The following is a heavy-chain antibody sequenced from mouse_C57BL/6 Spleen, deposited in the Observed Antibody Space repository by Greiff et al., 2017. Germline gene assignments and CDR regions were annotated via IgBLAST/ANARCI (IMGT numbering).Heavy chain of an antibody. CDR3: ARAGAYYYGSSYPFAY. CDR1: GYTFTSYW. J-gene: IGHJ3*01. D-gene: IGHD1-1*01. Sequence: QVQLQQPGAELVMPGASVKLSCKASGYTFTSYWMHWVKQRPGQGLEWIGEIDPSDSYTNYNQKFKGKSTLTVDKSSSTAYMQLSSLTSEDAAVYYCARAGAYYYGSSYPFAYWGQGTLVTVSA. CDR2: IDPSDSYT. V-gene: IGHV1-69*01.